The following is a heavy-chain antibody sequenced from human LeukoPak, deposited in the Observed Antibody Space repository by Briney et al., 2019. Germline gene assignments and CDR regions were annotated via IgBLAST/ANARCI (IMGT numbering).Heavy chain of an antibody. J-gene: IGHJ5*02. Sequence: SETLSLICSVSRGSISSSNYYWGWIRQPPGKGLEWIGNIYYSGTTYYNPSLPSLKSRVTILVDTSKNQFSLKLNSVTAADTAVYYCARGLISSSWRNNWFDPWGQGTLVTVSS. CDR1: RGSISSSNYY. D-gene: IGHD6-13*01. CDR2: IYYSGTT. V-gene: IGHV4-39*07. CDR3: ARGLISSSWRNNWFDP.